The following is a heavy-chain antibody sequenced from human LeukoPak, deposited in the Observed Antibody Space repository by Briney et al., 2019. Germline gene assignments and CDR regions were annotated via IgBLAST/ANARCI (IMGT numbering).Heavy chain of an antibody. CDR3: ATVRVRSTSCYCFDY. CDR2: IIPIFGTA. Sequence: GASVKVSCKASGGTFSSYAISWVRQAPGQGLEWMGGIIPIFGTANYAQKFQGRVTITTAESTSTAYMELSSLRSEDTAVYYCATVRVRSTSCYCFDYWGQGTLVTVSS. D-gene: IGHD2-2*01. V-gene: IGHV1-69*05. J-gene: IGHJ4*02. CDR1: GGTFSSYA.